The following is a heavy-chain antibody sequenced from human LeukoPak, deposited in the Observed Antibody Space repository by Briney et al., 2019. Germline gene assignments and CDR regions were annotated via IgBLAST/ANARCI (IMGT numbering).Heavy chain of an antibody. CDR1: GFTFSNYS. CDR3: ASLGSGSYYYGMDV. CDR2: ISSSSSTI. J-gene: IGHJ6*02. Sequence: GGSLRLSCATSGFTFSNYSMNWVRQAPAKGLERVSYISSSSSTIYYADSVKGRFTISRDNAKNSLYLQKNSLRAEDTAVYYCASLGSGSYYYGMDVWGQGTTVTVSS. V-gene: IGHV3-48*04. D-gene: IGHD3-10*01.